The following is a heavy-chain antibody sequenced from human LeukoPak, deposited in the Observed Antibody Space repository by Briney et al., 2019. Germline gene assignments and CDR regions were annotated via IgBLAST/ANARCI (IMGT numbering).Heavy chain of an antibody. Sequence: SETLSLTCTVSGYSISSGYYWGWIRQPPGKGLEWIGSIYHSGSTYYNPSLKSRVTISVDTSKNQFSLKLSSVTAADTAVYYCATLTTVVTAYYFDCWGQGTLVTVSS. J-gene: IGHJ4*02. CDR2: IYHSGST. CDR1: GYSISSGYY. V-gene: IGHV4-38-2*02. CDR3: ATLTTVVTAYYFDC. D-gene: IGHD4-23*01.